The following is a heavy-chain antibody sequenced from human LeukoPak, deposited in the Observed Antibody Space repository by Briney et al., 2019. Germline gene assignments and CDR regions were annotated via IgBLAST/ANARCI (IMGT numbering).Heavy chain of an antibody. J-gene: IGHJ5*02. V-gene: IGHV3-21*04. CDR1: GFTFSTYS. Sequence: GGSLRLSCAASGFTFSTYSMNWVRQAPGKGLEWVSSISSASTYIYYADSVKGRFTISRDNAKNSLYLQMNSLRAEDTAVYYCAREWPPVYSSSWHTTYWFDPWGQGTLVTVSS. CDR3: AREWPPVYSSSWHTTYWFDP. D-gene: IGHD6-13*01. CDR2: ISSASTYI.